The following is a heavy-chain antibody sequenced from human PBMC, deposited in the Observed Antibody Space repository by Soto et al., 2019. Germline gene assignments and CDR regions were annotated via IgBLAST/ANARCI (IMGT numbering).Heavy chain of an antibody. Sequence: QVQLVQSGAEVKKPGASVKVTCKASTYAFTSYGITWVRQAPGQGLEWVGWISAYNGNSNYAQKYEGRVTRTPDTSTSTAYMELSSLRSDDTAVYYCARIADCSTTSCSFPSRFHVRGYYYYYGLDVWGQGTTVTVSS. J-gene: IGHJ6*02. D-gene: IGHD2-2*01. CDR2: ISAYNGNS. CDR3: ARIADCSTTSCSFPSRFHVRGYYYYYGLDV. V-gene: IGHV1-18*04. CDR1: TYAFTSYG.